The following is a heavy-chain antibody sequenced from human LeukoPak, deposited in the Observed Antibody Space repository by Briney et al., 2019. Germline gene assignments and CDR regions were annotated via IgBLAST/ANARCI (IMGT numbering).Heavy chain of an antibody. CDR1: GFTFSSYA. Sequence: GGSLRLSCAASGFTFSSYAMSWVRQAPGKGLEWVSAISGSGGSTYYADSVKGRFTISRDNSKNTLYLQMNSLGAEDTAVYYCAKVHLKTTGYFDYWGQGTLVAVSS. J-gene: IGHJ4*02. V-gene: IGHV3-23*01. CDR2: ISGSGGST. D-gene: IGHD3-9*01. CDR3: AKVHLKTTGYFDY.